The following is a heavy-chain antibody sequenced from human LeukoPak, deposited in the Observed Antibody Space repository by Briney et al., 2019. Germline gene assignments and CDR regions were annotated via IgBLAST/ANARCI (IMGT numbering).Heavy chain of an antibody. J-gene: IGHJ4*02. CDR3: AKDRGSGYHYFDY. CDR2: IRSDGGST. V-gene: IGHV3-23*01. CDR1: GFTFSSYD. D-gene: IGHD3-22*01. Sequence: GGSLRLSCAASGFTFSSYDMSWVRQAPGKGLEWVSFIRSDGGSTLYADSVKGRFTISRDNSKNTLYLQMNSLRAGDTAVYYCAKDRGSGYHYFDYWGQGTLVTVSS.